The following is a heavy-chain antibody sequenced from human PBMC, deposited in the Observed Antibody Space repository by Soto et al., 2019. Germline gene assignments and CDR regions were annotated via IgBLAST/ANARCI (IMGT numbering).Heavy chain of an antibody. J-gene: IGHJ4*02. Sequence: PGGSLRLSCAASGFTFSSYWMHWVRQAPGKGLVWVSRINSDGSSTSYADSVKGRFTISRDNAKNTLYLQMNSLRAEDTAVYYCARDVPPSVVPAAMFEGFDYWGQGTLVTVSS. V-gene: IGHV3-74*01. CDR2: INSDGSST. D-gene: IGHD2-2*01. CDR1: GFTFSSYW. CDR3: ARDVPPSVVPAAMFEGFDY.